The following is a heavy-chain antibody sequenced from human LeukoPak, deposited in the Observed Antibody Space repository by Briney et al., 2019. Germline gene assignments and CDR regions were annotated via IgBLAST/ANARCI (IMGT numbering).Heavy chain of an antibody. CDR1: GGSISSGDYY. J-gene: IGHJ5*02. CDR3: ARSEGVTTLDLDP. D-gene: IGHD4-17*01. CDR2: IYYSGST. Sequence: PSEPLSLTCTVSGGSISSGDYYWSWIRQPPGKGLEWIGYIYYSGSTYYNPSLKSRVTISVDTSKNQFSLKLSSVTAADTAVYYCARSEGVTTLDLDPWGQGTLVTVSS. V-gene: IGHV4-30-4*01.